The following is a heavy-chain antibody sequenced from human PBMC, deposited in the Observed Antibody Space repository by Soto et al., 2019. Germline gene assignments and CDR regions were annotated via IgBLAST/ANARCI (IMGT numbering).Heavy chain of an antibody. CDR1: GFTFADFS. V-gene: IGHV3-9*01. CDR3: SKDSRSGDYGDFNWFDP. D-gene: IGHD4-17*01. Sequence: GGSLRLSCAASGFTFADFSMHWVRQAPGKGLEWVSGISWNSGTIAYADSVKGRFPISSDNAKNSLSLQMISLKPEDTALYYCSKDSRSGDYGDFNWFDPWGQGTLVTVSS. J-gene: IGHJ5*02. CDR2: ISWNSGTI.